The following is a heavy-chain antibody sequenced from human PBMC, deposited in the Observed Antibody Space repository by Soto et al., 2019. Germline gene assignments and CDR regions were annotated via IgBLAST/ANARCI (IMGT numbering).Heavy chain of an antibody. J-gene: IGHJ4*02. CDR2: MNPNSGNT. V-gene: IGHV1-8*01. D-gene: IGHD3-3*01. CDR3: ARGRRGLVLRFLEWTTPSPYYFDY. Sequence: ASVKVSCKASGYTFTSYDINWVRQATGQGLEWMGWMNPNSGNTGYAQKFQGRVTMTRNTSISTAYMELSSLRSEDTAVYYCARGRRGLVLRFLEWTTPSPYYFDYWGQGTLVTVSS. CDR1: GYTFTSYD.